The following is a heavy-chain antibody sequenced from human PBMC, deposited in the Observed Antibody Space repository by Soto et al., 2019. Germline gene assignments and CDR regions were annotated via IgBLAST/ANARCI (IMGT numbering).Heavy chain of an antibody. D-gene: IGHD2-15*01. CDR1: GGTFSSYA. Sequence: ASVKVSCKASGGTFSSYAISWVRQAPGQGLEWMGGIIPIFGTANYAQKFQGRVTITADESTSTAYMELSSLRSEDTAVYYCARGYCSGGSCYGGSWFDPWGQGTLVTVSS. CDR3: ARGYCSGGSCYGGSWFDP. CDR2: IIPIFGTA. J-gene: IGHJ5*02. V-gene: IGHV1-69*13.